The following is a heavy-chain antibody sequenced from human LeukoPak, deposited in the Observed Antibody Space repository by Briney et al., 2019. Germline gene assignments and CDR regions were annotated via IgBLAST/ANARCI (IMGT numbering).Heavy chain of an antibody. D-gene: IGHD1-1*01. V-gene: IGHV3-23*01. J-gene: IGHJ4*02. Sequence: PGGSLRLSCAASGFTVSSTDMSWVRQAPGKGLEWVSGISGSGTSTYYADSVKGRFTISRDNSKNTLYLQMNNLRADDTAVYYCAKTDPGTGAFDYWGQGTLVTVSS. CDR3: AKTDPGTGAFDY. CDR1: GFTVSSTD. CDR2: ISGSGTST.